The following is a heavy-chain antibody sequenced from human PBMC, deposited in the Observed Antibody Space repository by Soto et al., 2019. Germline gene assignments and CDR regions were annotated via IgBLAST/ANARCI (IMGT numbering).Heavy chain of an antibody. D-gene: IGHD3-22*01. CDR3: AREGNYYDSSGYYGLDY. CDR1: GYTFTGYY. CDR2: INPNSGGT. Sequence: ASVKVSCKASGYTFTGYYMHWVRQAPGQGLEWMGWINPNSGGTNYAQKFQGWVTMTRDTSISTAYMELSRLRSDDTAVYYCAREGNYYDSSGYYGLDYWGQGTLVTVSS. J-gene: IGHJ4*02. V-gene: IGHV1-2*04.